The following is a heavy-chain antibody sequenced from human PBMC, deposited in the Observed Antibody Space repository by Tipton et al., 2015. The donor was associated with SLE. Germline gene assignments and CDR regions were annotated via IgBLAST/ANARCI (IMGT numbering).Heavy chain of an antibody. V-gene: IGHV3-23*01. Sequence: SLRLSCAASGFTFSSYAMSWVRQAPGKGLEWVSAISGSGGSTYYADSVKGRFTISRDNSKNTLYLQMNSLRAEDTAVYYCAKDRSRGVGSTGAFDIWGQGTMVTVSS. CDR2: ISGSGGST. CDR3: AKDRSRGVGSTGAFDI. J-gene: IGHJ3*02. D-gene: IGHD1-26*01. CDR1: GFTFSSYA.